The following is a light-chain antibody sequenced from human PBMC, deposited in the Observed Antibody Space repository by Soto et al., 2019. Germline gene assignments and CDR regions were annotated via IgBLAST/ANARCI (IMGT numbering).Light chain of an antibody. J-gene: IGKJ3*01. CDR1: QDISNY. CDR3: QQYGF. Sequence: DIQMTQSPSSLSASVGDRVTITCQASQDISNYLNWYQQKPGKAPKLLIYDASNLETGVPSRFSGSGSGTDFTFTISSLQPEDIATYYCQQYGFFGPGTKVDIK. CDR2: DAS. V-gene: IGKV1-33*01.